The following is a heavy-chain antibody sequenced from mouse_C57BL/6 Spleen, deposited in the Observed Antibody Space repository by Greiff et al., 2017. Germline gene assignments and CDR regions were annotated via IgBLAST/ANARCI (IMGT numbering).Heavy chain of an antibody. Sequence: DVKLVESGGGLVKPGGSLKLSCAASGFTFSSYAMSWVRQTPEKRLEWVATISDGGSYTYYPDNVKGRFTISRDNAKNNLYLQMSHLKSEDTAMYYCARDDDYDWFAYWGQGTLVTVSA. CDR3: ARDDDYDWFAY. CDR1: GFTFSSYA. D-gene: IGHD2-4*01. J-gene: IGHJ3*01. V-gene: IGHV5-4*01. CDR2: ISDGGSYT.